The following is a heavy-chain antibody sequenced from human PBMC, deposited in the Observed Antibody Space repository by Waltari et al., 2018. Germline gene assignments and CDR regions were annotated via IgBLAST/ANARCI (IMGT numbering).Heavy chain of an antibody. CDR3: AKDLNSNKWCNHFDS. D-gene: IGHD2-15*01. CDR1: GFTLSNTG. CDR2: ISYDGSFT. J-gene: IGHJ5*01. V-gene: IGHV3-30*18. Sequence: QVQLVESGGGVVQPGRSLRLSCDASGFTLSNTGMHWVRQAQDKGLEWVTMISYDGSFTSYIDSVKGRFTISRDTAKNTVYLEMNSLRTEDTAVYYCAKDLNSNKWCNHFDSWGQGAMVTVSS.